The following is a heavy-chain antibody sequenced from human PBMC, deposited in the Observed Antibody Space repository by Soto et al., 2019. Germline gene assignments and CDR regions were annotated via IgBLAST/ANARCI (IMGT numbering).Heavy chain of an antibody. CDR1: GFTFRSYW. Sequence: GGSLRLSCAASGFTFRSYWMHWVRQAPGKGLEWVSRINSDGSTTSYADSVRGRFTISRDNAKNTLYLQMNSLRAEDTAVYYCASPLKAFDIWGQGTMVTVSS. CDR3: ASPLKAFDI. J-gene: IGHJ3*02. CDR2: INSDGSTT. V-gene: IGHV3-74*01.